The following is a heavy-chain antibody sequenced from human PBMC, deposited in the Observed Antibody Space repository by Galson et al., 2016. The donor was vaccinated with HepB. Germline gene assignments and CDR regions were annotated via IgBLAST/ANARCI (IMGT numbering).Heavy chain of an antibody. D-gene: IGHD1-7*01. J-gene: IGHJ6*04. Sequence: LRLSCAASGFTFSNAWMSWVRQAPGKGLEWVGHIKSKTDGGTTDYAAPVKGRFSISRDDSKNTLYLQMNSLKTEDTAVYYCTTAFNWNYGSYYYYYYGMDVRGKGTTVTVSS. CDR3: TTAFNWNYGSYYYYYYGMDV. CDR2: IKSKTDGGTT. V-gene: IGHV3-15*01. CDR1: GFTFSNAW.